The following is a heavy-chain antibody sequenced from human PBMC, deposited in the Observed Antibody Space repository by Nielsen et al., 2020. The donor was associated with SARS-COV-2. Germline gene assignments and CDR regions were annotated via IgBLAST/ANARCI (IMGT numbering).Heavy chain of an antibody. CDR3: AEDYSSNSYYFDY. CDR1: GFTFSSYG. D-gene: IGHD4-11*01. CDR2: IWYDGSNK. Sequence: GESLKISCAASGFTFSSYGMHWVRQAPGKGLEWVAVIWYDGSNKYYADSVKGRFTISRDNSKNTLYLQMNSLRAEDTAVYYCAEDYSSNSYYFDYWGQGTLVTVSS. V-gene: IGHV3-30*02. J-gene: IGHJ4*02.